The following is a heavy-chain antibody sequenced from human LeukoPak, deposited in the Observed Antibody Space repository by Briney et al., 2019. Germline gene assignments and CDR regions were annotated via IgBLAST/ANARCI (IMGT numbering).Heavy chain of an antibody. Sequence: SETLSLTCTVSGYSISSGYYWGWIRQPPGKGLEWIGSIYHSGSTYYNPSLKSRVTISVDTSKNQFSLKLSSVTAADTAVYYCARDRVGAYAAGGENWGQGTLVTVSS. CDR3: ARDRVGAYAAGGEN. CDR2: IYHSGST. D-gene: IGHD1-26*01. V-gene: IGHV4-38-2*02. CDR1: GYSISSGYY. J-gene: IGHJ4*02.